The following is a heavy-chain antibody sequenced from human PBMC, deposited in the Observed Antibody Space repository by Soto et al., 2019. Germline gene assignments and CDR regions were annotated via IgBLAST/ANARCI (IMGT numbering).Heavy chain of an antibody. D-gene: IGHD3-3*01. CDR2: LDPEGGST. J-gene: IGHJ6*03. CDR1: GFTFSSYW. Sequence: EVQLVESGGALVQPGGSLRLSCAASGFTFSSYWMYWVRQAPGKGLVWVSRLDPEGGSTIYADCVKGRFTISRDNARNTLYLQMESLRGEDTAVYYCATDRGRVTNSGVVSNANHMGVWGKGTTVTVSS. V-gene: IGHV3-74*01. CDR3: ATDRGRVTNSGVVSNANHMGV.